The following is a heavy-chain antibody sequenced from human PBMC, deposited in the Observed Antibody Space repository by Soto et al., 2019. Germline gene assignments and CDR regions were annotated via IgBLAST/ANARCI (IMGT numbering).Heavy chain of an antibody. CDR3: ARIHGPSGNYYLDV. CDR2: IDWADDK. Sequence: SGPTLVNPTQTLTLTCTFSRFSLTTSGMCVSWIRQPPGKALEWLALIDWADDKYYSTSLKTRLTISKDTSKNQVVLTMTNVDPVDIATYYCARIHGPSGNYYLDVWGQGTLVTVSS. J-gene: IGHJ4*02. V-gene: IGHV2-70*13. CDR1: RFSLTTSGMC. D-gene: IGHD1-26*01.